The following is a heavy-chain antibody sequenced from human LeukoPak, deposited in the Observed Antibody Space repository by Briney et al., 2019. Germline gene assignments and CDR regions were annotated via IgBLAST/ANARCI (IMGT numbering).Heavy chain of an antibody. CDR3: AKDPYSSGPYNWFDP. J-gene: IGHJ5*02. D-gene: IGHD6-19*01. CDR2: ISSSSSTT. CDR1: GFTFSSYS. Sequence: GGSLRLSCAASGFTFSSYSMNWVRQAPGKGLEWVSYISSSSSTTYYADSVKGLFTISRDNSKNTLYLQMNRLRAEDTAVYYCAKDPYSSGPYNWFDPWGQGTLVTVSS. V-gene: IGHV3-48*01.